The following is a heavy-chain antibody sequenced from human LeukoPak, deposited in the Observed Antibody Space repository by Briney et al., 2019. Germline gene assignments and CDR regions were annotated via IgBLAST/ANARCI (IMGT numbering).Heavy chain of an antibody. J-gene: IGHJ4*02. CDR2: IYYSGST. CDR1: GGSINSDY. D-gene: IGHD6-13*01. Sequence: SETLSLTCTVSGGSINSDYWSWIRQHPGKGLEWIGYIYYSGSTYYNPSLKSRVTISVDTSKNQFSLKLTSVTAADTAVYYCARALYSSSWYPDYWGQGTLVTVSS. CDR3: ARALYSSSWYPDY. V-gene: IGHV4-59*01.